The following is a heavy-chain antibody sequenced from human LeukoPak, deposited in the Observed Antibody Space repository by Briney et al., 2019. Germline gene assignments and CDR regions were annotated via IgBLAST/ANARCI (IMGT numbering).Heavy chain of an antibody. CDR2: IYYSGST. CDR1: GGSISSSSYY. Sequence: TPSETLSLTCTVSGGSISSSSYYWGWIRQPPGKGLEWIGSIYYSGSTYYNPSLKSRVTISVDTSKNQFSLKLSSVTAADTAVYYCARFSMDEITDYWGQGTLVTVSS. D-gene: IGHD2/OR15-2a*01. J-gene: IGHJ4*02. CDR3: ARFSMDEITDY. V-gene: IGHV4-39*07.